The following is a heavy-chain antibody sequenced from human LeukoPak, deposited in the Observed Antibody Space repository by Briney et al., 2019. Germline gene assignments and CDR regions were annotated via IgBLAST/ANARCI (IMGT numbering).Heavy chain of an antibody. CDR2: INPNSGGT. V-gene: IGHV1-2*02. Sequence: ASVTVSCKASGYTFTGYYMHWVRQAPGQGLEWMGWINPNSGGTNYAQKFQGRVTMTRDTSISTAYMELTRLRSDDTAVYYCARAFTGTSRRYGDYWFDPWGQGSLVTVSS. J-gene: IGHJ5*02. CDR1: GYTFTGYY. D-gene: IGHD4-17*01. CDR3: ARAFTGTSRRYGDYWFDP.